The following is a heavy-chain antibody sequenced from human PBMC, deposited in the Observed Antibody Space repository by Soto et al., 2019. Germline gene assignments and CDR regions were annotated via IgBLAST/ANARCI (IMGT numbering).Heavy chain of an antibody. V-gene: IGHV4-34*01. Sequence: SETLSLTCAVYGGSFSGYYWSWIRQPPGKGLEWIGEINHSGSTNYNPSLKSRVTISVDTSKHQFSLKLSSVTAEDTAVFYCARGTLACSGGSCQDAFDIWGQGTMVTVSS. D-gene: IGHD2-15*01. CDR2: INHSGST. CDR1: GGSFSGYY. J-gene: IGHJ3*02. CDR3: ARGTLACSGGSCQDAFDI.